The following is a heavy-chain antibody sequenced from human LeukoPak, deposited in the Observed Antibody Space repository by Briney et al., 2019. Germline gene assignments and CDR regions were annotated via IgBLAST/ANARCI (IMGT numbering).Heavy chain of an antibody. Sequence: ASVKVSCKASGGSFSSYAISWVRQAPGQGLEWMGGIIPMFGTTNYAQKLQGRVTMTTDTSTSTAYMELRSLRSDDTAVYYCARVRRLGVNWFDPWGQGTLVTVSS. CDR3: ARVRRLGVNWFDP. CDR2: IIPMFGTT. CDR1: GGSFSSYA. D-gene: IGHD1-26*01. V-gene: IGHV1-69*05. J-gene: IGHJ5*02.